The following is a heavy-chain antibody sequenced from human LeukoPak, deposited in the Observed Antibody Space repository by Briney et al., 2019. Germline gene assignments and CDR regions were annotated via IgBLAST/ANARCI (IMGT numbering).Heavy chain of an antibody. Sequence: GALVKVSCKASGYTFTGYYMHWVRQAPGQGLEWMGWINPNSGGTNYAQKFQGRVTMTRDTSISTAYMKLSRLRSDDTAVYYCARDKPDYCTNGVCYTAGFDYWGQGTLVTVSS. D-gene: IGHD2-8*01. CDR3: ARDKPDYCTNGVCYTAGFDY. CDR1: GYTFTGYY. J-gene: IGHJ4*02. V-gene: IGHV1-2*02. CDR2: INPNSGGT.